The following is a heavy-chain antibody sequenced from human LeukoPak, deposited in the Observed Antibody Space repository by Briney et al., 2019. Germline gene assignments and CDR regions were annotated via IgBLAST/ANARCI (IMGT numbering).Heavy chain of an antibody. CDR2: IYYSGST. CDR3: ARVPTPQGYYYYGMDV. V-gene: IGHV4-59*01. J-gene: IGHJ6*02. Sequence: SETLSLTCTVSGGSNSSYYLSWIRQPPGKGLEWIGYIYYSGSTNYNPSLKSRVTISVDTSKNQFSLKLSSVTAADTAVYYCARVPTPQGYYYYGMDVWGQGTTVTVSS. D-gene: IGHD4-11*01. CDR1: GGSNSSYY.